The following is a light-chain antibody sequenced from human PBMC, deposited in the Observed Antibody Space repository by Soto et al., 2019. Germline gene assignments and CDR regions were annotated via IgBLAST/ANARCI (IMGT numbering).Light chain of an antibody. Sequence: EIVLTQSPATLSLSPGERATLSCRASQNVSRFLAWYQRRPGQAPRLLIYDASKRASDIPARFSGSGSGTDFTLTISSLEPEDSAVYYCQQYGSSPLFGPGTKVDIK. V-gene: IGKV3-11*01. CDR3: QQYGSSPL. CDR2: DAS. CDR1: QNVSRF. J-gene: IGKJ3*01.